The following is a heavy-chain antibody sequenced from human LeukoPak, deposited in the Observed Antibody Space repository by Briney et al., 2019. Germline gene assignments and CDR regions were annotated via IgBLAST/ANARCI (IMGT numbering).Heavy chain of an antibody. J-gene: IGHJ3*02. V-gene: IGHV3-30*02. CDR1: GFTFSNYG. CDR3: AKGEGRAFDI. Sequence: GGSLRLSCAASGFTFSNYGIHWVRQAPGKGLEWVAFIRYDGSNKYYADSVKGRFTISRDNSKNTLYLQMNSLRAEDTAVYYCAKGEGRAFDIWGQGTMVTVSS. CDR2: IRYDGSNK.